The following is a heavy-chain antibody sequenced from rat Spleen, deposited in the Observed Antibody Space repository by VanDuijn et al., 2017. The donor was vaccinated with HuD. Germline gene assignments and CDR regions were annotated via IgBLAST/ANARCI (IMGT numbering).Heavy chain of an antibody. D-gene: IGHD4-3*01. J-gene: IGHJ2*01. CDR3: AVSGYGY. V-gene: IGHV5-58*01. CDR2: ITPGGVTT. Sequence: EVQLVETGGGLAQPGRSLKLSCVASGFTFTKYWMYWVRQAPGKGLEWVSSITPGGVTTYYPDSVRGRFTISRDNAENTVYLQMNSLRSEDTATYYCAVSGYGYWGQGVMVTVSS. CDR1: GFTFTKYW.